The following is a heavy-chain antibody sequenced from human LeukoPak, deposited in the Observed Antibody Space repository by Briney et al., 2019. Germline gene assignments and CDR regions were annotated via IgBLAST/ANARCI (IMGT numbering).Heavy chain of an antibody. CDR3: ARTYYYDSSGLKYYYGMDV. CDR2: ISAYNGNT. Sequence: ASVKVSCKASGYTFTSYGISWVRQAPGQGLEWMGWISAYNGNTNYAQKLQGRVTVTTDTSTSTAYMELRSLRSDDTAVYYCARTYYYDSSGLKYYYGMDVWGQGTTVTVSS. V-gene: IGHV1-18*01. J-gene: IGHJ6*02. CDR1: GYTFTSYG. D-gene: IGHD3-22*01.